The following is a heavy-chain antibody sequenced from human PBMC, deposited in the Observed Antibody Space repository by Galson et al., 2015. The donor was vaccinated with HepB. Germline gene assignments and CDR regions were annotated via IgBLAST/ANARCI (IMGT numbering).Heavy chain of an antibody. CDR2: ISAYNGNT. J-gene: IGHJ4*02. CDR1: GYTFTSYG. Sequence: SVKVSCKASGYTFTSYGISWVRQAPGQGLEWMGWISAYNGNTNYAQKLQGRVTMTTDTSTSTAYLELRSLRSDDTAVYYCARDQGLYCSSTSCYKGGIDYSGQGTLVTVSS. V-gene: IGHV1-18*01. CDR3: ARDQGLYCSSTSCYKGGIDY. D-gene: IGHD2-2*02.